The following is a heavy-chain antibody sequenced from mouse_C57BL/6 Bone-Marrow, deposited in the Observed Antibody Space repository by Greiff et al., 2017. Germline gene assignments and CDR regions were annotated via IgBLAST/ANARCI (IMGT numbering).Heavy chain of an antibody. CDR1: GFTFSSYG. J-gene: IGHJ1*03. V-gene: IGHV5-6*02. CDR3: ARRGYYGSIFYWYFDV. D-gene: IGHD1-1*01. CDR2: ISSGGSYT. Sequence: EVKLMESGGDLVKPGGSLKLSCAASGFTFSSYGMSWVRQTPDKRLEWVATISSGGSYTYYPDSVKGRFTISRDNAKNTLYLQMIGLKSEDTAMYYCARRGYYGSIFYWYFDVWGTGTTVNVSS.